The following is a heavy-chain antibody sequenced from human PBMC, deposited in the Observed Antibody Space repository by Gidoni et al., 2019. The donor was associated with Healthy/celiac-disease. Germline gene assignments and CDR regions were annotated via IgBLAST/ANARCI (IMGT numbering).Heavy chain of an antibody. Sequence: EVQLVESGGGLVQPGGSLKLSRAASGFTFSGSAMNWVRQASGKGLEWFGRIRSKANSYATAFAASVKGRFTISRDDSKNTAYLQMNSLKTEDTAVYYCTGVTPGWGRDYYYGMDVWGQGTTVTVSS. V-gene: IGHV3-73*01. CDR2: IRSKANSYAT. J-gene: IGHJ6*02. CDR3: TGVTPGWGRDYYYGMDV. CDR1: GFTFSGSA. D-gene: IGHD2-21*02.